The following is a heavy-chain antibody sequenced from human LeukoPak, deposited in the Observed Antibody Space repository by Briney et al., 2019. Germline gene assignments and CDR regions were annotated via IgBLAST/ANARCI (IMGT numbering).Heavy chain of an antibody. CDR3: AREDGGKADI. J-gene: IGHJ3*02. V-gene: IGHV3-48*02. Sequence: GGSLRLSCAASGFTFSRYSMNWVRQAPGKGLEWVSYISSSSSTIEYADSVKGRFSISRDNTKNSLYLQMKSLRDEDTAVYYCAREDGGKADIWGQGTMVTVSS. CDR1: GFTFSRYS. CDR2: ISSSSSTI. D-gene: IGHD4-23*01.